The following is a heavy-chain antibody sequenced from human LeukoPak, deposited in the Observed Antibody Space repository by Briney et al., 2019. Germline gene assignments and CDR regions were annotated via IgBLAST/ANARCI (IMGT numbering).Heavy chain of an antibody. CDR2: IYYSGST. Sequence: SETLSLTCTVSGGSISSSSYYWGWIRQPPGKGLEWIGSIYYSGSTYYNPSLKSRVTISVDTSKNQFSLKLSSVTAADTGVYYCARLPRSSVTLYSSRLDYWGQGTLVTVSS. D-gene: IGHD6-13*01. CDR1: GGSISSSSYY. J-gene: IGHJ4*02. V-gene: IGHV4-39*01. CDR3: ARLPRSSVTLYSSRLDY.